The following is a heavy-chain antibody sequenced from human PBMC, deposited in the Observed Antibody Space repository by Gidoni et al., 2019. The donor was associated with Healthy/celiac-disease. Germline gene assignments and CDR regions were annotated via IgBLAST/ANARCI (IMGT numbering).Heavy chain of an antibody. CDR2: ISGSGGST. J-gene: IGHJ3*02. CDR3: AKALGYCSGGSCPKGAFDI. V-gene: IGHV3-23*04. Sequence: EVKLVESGGGGVQPGGYLRRYWAAAGYRVSSYAMSWVRQAPGQGLGWVSAISGSGGSTYYADSVQGRFTISRDNSKNTLYLQMNSLSAEDTAVYYCAKALGYCSGGSCPKGAFDIWGQGTMVTVSS. D-gene: IGHD2-15*01. CDR1: GYRVSSYA.